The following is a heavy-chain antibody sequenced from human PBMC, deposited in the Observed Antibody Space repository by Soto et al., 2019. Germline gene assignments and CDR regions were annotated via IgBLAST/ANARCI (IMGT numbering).Heavy chain of an antibody. D-gene: IGHD5-12*01. CDR3: ARGYSGYEYAFDI. Sequence: PSETLSLTCAVSGGSISTSNWWSWVRQPPGKGLEWIGEVYRTGSTNYNPSLESRLTISVDKSKNQFSLKLTSVTAADTAVYYCARGYSGYEYAFDIWGQGTMVTVSS. CDR2: VYRTGST. CDR1: GGSISTSNW. J-gene: IGHJ3*02. V-gene: IGHV4-4*02.